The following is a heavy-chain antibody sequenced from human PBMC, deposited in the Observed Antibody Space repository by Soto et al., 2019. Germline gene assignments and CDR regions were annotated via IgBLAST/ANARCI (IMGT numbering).Heavy chain of an antibody. CDR2: IYHSGST. J-gene: IGHJ5*02. Sequence: SETLSLTCAVSGGSISSGGYSWSWIRQPPGKGLEWIGYIYHSGSTYYNPSLKSRVTISVDRSKNQFSLKLSSVTAADTAVYYCARLANCTSPRCYGNCLDTWGQGTLVTVSS. CDR3: ARLANCTSPRCYGNCLDT. D-gene: IGHD2-2*01. CDR1: GGSISSGGYS. V-gene: IGHV4-30-2*01.